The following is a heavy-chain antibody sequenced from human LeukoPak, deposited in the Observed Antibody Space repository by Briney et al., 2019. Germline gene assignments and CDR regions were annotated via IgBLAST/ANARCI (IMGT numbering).Heavy chain of an antibody. Sequence: SETLSLTCAVYGGSFSGYYWSWIRQPPGKGLEWIGEINHSGSTNYNPSLKSRVTISVDTSKNQFSLKLSSVTAADTAVYYCAREVTKRSYYDSSGYYVRWGQGTMVTVSS. D-gene: IGHD3-22*01. V-gene: IGHV4-34*01. CDR1: GGSFSGYY. J-gene: IGHJ3*01. CDR3: AREVTKRSYYDSSGYYVR. CDR2: INHSGST.